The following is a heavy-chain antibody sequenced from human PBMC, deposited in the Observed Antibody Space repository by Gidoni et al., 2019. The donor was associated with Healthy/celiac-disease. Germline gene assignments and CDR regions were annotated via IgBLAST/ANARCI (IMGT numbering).Heavy chain of an antibody. Sequence: QVQLVQSGAEVKKPGSSVKVSCKASGGTFSSYAISWVRQAPGQGLEWMGGIIPIFGTANYAQKFQGRVTITADESTSTAYMELSSLRSEDTAVYYCARPARISGSYSYGMDVWGQGTTVTVSS. CDR1: GGTFSSYA. CDR3: ARPARISGSYSYGMDV. D-gene: IGHD1-26*01. V-gene: IGHV1-69*01. CDR2: IIPIFGTA. J-gene: IGHJ6*02.